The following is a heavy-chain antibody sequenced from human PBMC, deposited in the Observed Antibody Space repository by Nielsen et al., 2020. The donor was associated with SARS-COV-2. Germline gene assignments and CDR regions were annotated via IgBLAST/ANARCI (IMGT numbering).Heavy chain of an antibody. CDR2: IIPMYGST. D-gene: IGHD2-15*01. CDR1: GYTFTGYY. V-gene: IGHV1-69*13. CDR3: ARDIVGGLDV. J-gene: IGHJ6*02. Sequence: SVKVSCKASGYTFTGYYMHWVRQAPGQGLEWMGGIIPMYGSTNYAQRFQGRVTITADESTTTAYLELSSLRSEDSAVYYCARDIVGGLDVWGQGTTVIVSS.